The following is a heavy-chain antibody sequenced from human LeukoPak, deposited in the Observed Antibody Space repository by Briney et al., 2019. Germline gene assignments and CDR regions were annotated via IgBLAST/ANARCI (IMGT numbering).Heavy chain of an antibody. J-gene: IGHJ4*02. Sequence: SQTLSLTCTVSGGSISSGDYYWSWIRQPPGKGLEWIGYIYYSGSTYYNPSLKSRVTISVDTSKNQFSLKLSSVTAADTAVHYCARVSGGGVIVDYWGQGTLVTVSS. CDR1: GGSISSGDYY. CDR2: IYYSGST. CDR3: ARVSGGGVIVDY. V-gene: IGHV4-30-4*01. D-gene: IGHD3-16*02.